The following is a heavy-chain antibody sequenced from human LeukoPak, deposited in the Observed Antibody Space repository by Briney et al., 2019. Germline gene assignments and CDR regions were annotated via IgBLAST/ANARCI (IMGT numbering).Heavy chain of an antibody. Sequence: PSETLSLTCTVSGGSISSGDYYWSWIRQPPGKGLEWIGYIYYSGSTYYNPSLKSRVTISVDTSKNQFSLKLSSVTAADTAVYYCARAYDILTGYSDAFDIWGQGTMVTVSS. CDR3: ARAYDILTGYSDAFDI. CDR1: GGSISSGDYY. V-gene: IGHV4-30-4*08. D-gene: IGHD3-9*01. CDR2: IYYSGST. J-gene: IGHJ3*02.